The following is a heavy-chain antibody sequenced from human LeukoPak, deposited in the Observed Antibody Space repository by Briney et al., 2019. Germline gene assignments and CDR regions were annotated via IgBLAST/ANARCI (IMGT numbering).Heavy chain of an antibody. Sequence: ASVKVSCKASGYTFTSYGISWVRQAPGQGLEWMGWISAYNGNTNYAQKLQGRVTMTTDTSTSTAYMELRSLRSGDTAVYYCARADPANQDYYDSSGYHDYWGQGTLVTVSS. CDR2: ISAYNGNT. J-gene: IGHJ4*02. V-gene: IGHV1-18*01. D-gene: IGHD3-22*01. CDR3: ARADPANQDYYDSSGYHDY. CDR1: GYTFTSYG.